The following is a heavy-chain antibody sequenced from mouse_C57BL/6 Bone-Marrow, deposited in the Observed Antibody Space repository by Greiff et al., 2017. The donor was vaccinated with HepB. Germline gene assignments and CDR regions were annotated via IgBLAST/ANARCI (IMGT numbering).Heavy chain of an antibody. CDR1: GFTFSSYG. CDR2: ISSGGSYT. Sequence: EVQLVESGGDLVKPGGSLKLSCAASGFTFSSYGMSWVRQTPDKRLEWVATISSGGSYTYYPDSVKGRFTISRDNAKNTLYLQMSSLKSEDTAMYYCARRLLPYAMDYWGQGTSVTVSS. V-gene: IGHV5-6*01. J-gene: IGHJ4*01. CDR3: ARRLLPYAMDY. D-gene: IGHD2-3*01.